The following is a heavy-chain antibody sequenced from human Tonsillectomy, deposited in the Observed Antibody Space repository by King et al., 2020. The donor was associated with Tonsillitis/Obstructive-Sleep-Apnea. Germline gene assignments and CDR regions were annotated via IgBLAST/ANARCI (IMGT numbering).Heavy chain of an antibody. CDR2: IKQDGSEK. CDR1: GFTFSSYW. V-gene: IGHV3-7*04. Sequence: VQLVESGGGLVQPGGSLRLSCAASGFTFSSYWMSWVRQAPGKGLEGVANIKQDGSEKHYVDSVKGRFTISRDNAQNSLHLQMNSLSAEDTAVYYCARVRGSGRLDYWGQGTLVTVTS. J-gene: IGHJ4*02. CDR3: ARVRGSGRLDY. D-gene: IGHD6-19*01.